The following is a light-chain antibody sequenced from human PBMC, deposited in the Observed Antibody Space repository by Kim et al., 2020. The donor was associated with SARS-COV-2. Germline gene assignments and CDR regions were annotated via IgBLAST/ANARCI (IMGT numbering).Light chain of an antibody. CDR2: RDS. V-gene: IGLV3-9*01. CDR3: QVWDSSTV. J-gene: IGLJ3*02. CDR1: NIGSKN. Sequence: VSVALGQTARITCGGNNIGSKNVHWYQQKPGQAPVLVIYRDSNRPSGIPERFSGSNSWNTATLTISRAQAGDEADYYCQVWDSSTVFGGGTKLTVL.